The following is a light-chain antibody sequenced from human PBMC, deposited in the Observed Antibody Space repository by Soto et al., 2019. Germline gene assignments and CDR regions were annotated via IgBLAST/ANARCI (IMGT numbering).Light chain of an antibody. CDR1: SSNIGAPYD. Sequence: VLTQPPSVSGAPGQRVTISCSGSSSNIGAPYDVHWYQHLPGTAPKLLLSGNDNRPSGVPDRFSGSRSGTSASLAITGLQAEDEADYYCQSYDSSLSAWVFGGGTKLTVL. V-gene: IGLV1-40*01. CDR2: GND. J-gene: IGLJ3*02. CDR3: QSYDSSLSAWV.